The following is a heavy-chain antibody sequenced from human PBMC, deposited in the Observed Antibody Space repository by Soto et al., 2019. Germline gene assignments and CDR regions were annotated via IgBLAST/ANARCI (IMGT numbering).Heavy chain of an antibody. CDR1: GGSISSSNW. Sequence: SETLSLTCAVSGGSISSSNWWSWVRQPPGKGLEWIGEIYHSGSTNYNPSLKSRVTISVDKSKNQFSLKLSSVTAADTAVYYCARDFPPFDYGDYVDYYYMDVWGKGTTVTVSS. J-gene: IGHJ6*03. V-gene: IGHV4-4*02. CDR3: ARDFPPFDYGDYVDYYYMDV. D-gene: IGHD4-17*01. CDR2: IYHSGST.